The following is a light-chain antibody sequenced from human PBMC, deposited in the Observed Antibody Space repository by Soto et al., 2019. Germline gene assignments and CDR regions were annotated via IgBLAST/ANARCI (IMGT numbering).Light chain of an antibody. V-gene: IGKV1-39*01. Sequence: DIQMTQSPSSLSASVGKRVTITCRASQSISSYLNWYQQKPGKAPQLLIYAASSLQSGVPARSSGSGSGTDLNLTISSLQPEDFATYYCQQSYSTLLPFGGWNKV. CDR3: QQSYSTLLP. J-gene: IGKJ4*02. CDR2: AAS. CDR1: QSISSY.